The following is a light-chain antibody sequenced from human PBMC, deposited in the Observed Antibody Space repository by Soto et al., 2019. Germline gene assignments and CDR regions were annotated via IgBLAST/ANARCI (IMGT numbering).Light chain of an antibody. V-gene: IGLV2-14*01. CDR3: SSYTSSSTLVV. CDR2: DVS. Sequence: QSALTQPASVSGSPGQSITISCTGTSSDVGGYNYVSWYQQHPGKAPKLMIYDVSNRPSGVSNRDGSKSGNTASLTISGLQAADEADYYCSSYTSSSTLVVFGGGTKLTVL. J-gene: IGLJ2*01. CDR1: SSDVGGYNY.